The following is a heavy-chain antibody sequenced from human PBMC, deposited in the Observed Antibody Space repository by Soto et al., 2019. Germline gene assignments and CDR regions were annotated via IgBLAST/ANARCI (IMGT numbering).Heavy chain of an antibody. D-gene: IGHD6-25*01. V-gene: IGHV5-51*01. CDR2: IYLRDSDA. Sequence: DVQLVQSGAEVKKPGESLKISCKASGYSFTSYWVAWVRQMPGKGLEWVGLIYLRDSDARYSRSFQGRVTISADKSISTSYLQWSSLKAADTRIYYCARQYVTAARLPVLSFDYWGPGTLATVSS. CDR1: GYSFTSYW. CDR3: ARQYVTAARLPVLSFDY. J-gene: IGHJ4*02.